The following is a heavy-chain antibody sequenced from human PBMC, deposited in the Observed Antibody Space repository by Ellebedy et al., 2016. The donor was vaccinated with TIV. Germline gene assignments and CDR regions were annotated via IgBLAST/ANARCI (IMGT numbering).Heavy chain of an antibody. CDR2: IKFDDIEK. J-gene: IGHJ4*02. CDR3: GRDANAYDLLTGHDY. CDR1: GFTFSRYW. Sequence: GESLKISCATSGFTFSRYWMAWLRQAPGKGLEYVAHIKFDDIEKYYADSVKGRFTISRDNSKNMVYLQMSSLRPEDTAVYYCGRDANAYDLLTGHDYWGQGTLVTVSS. D-gene: IGHD3-9*01. V-gene: IGHV3-7*01.